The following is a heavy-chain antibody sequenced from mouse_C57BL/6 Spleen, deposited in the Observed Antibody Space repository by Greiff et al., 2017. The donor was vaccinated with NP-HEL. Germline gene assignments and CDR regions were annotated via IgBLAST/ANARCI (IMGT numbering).Heavy chain of an antibody. CDR1: GYAFTNYL. J-gene: IGHJ2*01. CDR2: INPGSGGT. CDR3: ARGALDY. Sequence: VQLQQSGAELVRPGTSVKVSCKASGYAFTNYLIEWVKQRPGQGLEWIGVINPGSGGTNYNEKFKGKATLTADKSSSTAYMQLSRLTSEDSAVYFCARGALDYWGQGTTLTVSS. V-gene: IGHV1-54*01.